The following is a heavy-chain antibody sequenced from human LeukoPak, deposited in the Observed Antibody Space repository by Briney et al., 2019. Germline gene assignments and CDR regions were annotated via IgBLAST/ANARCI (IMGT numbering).Heavy chain of an antibody. Sequence: SETLSLTCAVYGGSFSGYYWSWIRQPPGKGLEWIGEINHSGSTNYNPSLKSRVTISVDTSKNQFSLKLSSVTAADTAVYYCARAWGCSGGSCPSDYWGQGTLVTVSS. CDR1: GGSFSGYY. V-gene: IGHV4-34*01. J-gene: IGHJ4*02. D-gene: IGHD2-15*01. CDR2: INHSGST. CDR3: ARAWGCSGGSCPSDY.